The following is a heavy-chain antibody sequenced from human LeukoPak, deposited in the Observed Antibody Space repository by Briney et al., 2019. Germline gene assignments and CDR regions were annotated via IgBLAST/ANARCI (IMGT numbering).Heavy chain of an antibody. Sequence: GGSLRLSCVASGFTFRIYVLSWFLQAPGKGLEWFSAIIGRGDSTYYADSVKGRFTISRDNSKNTLYLEMNSLRAEDTAVYYCAKDRPDPRRVVGITQERVDWGQGTLVTVSP. D-gene: IGHD3-22*01. CDR1: GFTFRIYV. CDR3: AKDRPDPRRVVGITQERVD. J-gene: IGHJ4*02. CDR2: IIGRGDST. V-gene: IGHV3-23*01.